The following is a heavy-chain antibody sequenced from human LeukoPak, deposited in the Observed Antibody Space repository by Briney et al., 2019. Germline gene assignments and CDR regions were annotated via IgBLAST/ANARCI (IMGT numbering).Heavy chain of an antibody. CDR1: GFPFSSYW. D-gene: IGHD3-22*01. CDR2: IYIDGKP. J-gene: IGHJ3*01. Sequence: HPGGSLRLSCAASGFPFSSYWMSWVRQAPGKGLEWVSVIYIDGKPYYADSMKGRFTISRDISKNTLYLQMNSLRAEDTAVYYCARDFGPSAYSGALDLWGQGTLVTVSS. CDR3: ARDFGPSAYSGALDL. V-gene: IGHV3-53*01.